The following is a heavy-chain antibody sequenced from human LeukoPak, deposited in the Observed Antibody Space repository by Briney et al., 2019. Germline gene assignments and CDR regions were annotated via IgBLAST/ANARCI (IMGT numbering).Heavy chain of an antibody. D-gene: IGHD2-2*01. V-gene: IGHV3-7*01. CDR2: IKQDGSEK. CDR1: GFTFSSYW. CDR3: ARDRVTAPAGYYYYYGMDV. J-gene: IGHJ6*02. Sequence: GGSLRLSCAASGFTFSSYWMSWVCQAPGKGLEWVANIKQDGSEKYYVDSVKGRSTISRDNAKNSLYLQMNSLRAEDTAVYYCARDRVTAPAGYYYYYGMDVWGQGTTVTVSS.